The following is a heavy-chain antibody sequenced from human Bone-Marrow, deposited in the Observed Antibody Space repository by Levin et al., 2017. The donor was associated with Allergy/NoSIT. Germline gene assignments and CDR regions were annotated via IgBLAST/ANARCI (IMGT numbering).Heavy chain of an antibody. V-gene: IGHV2-70*01. J-gene: IGHJ4*02. D-gene: IGHD3-3*01. CDR2: IDWDGDT. CDR1: GFSLNTRGMC. Sequence: SGPTLVKPTQTLTLTCSFSGFSLNTRGMCVTWIRQSPGKALEWLALIDWDGDTYYTTYLKTRLTISKDSSKNQVVLTMTNVDTVDTATYYCARLDSAGKDFCHLWDYWGQGTLVTVSS. CDR3: ARLDSAGKDFCHLWDY.